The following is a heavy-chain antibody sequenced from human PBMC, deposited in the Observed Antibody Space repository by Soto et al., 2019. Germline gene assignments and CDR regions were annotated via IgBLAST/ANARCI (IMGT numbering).Heavy chain of an antibody. J-gene: IGHJ4*02. D-gene: IGHD3-9*01. CDR2: ISYDGSNK. CDR1: GFTFSSYA. Sequence: XGSLRLSCAASGFTFSSYAMHWVHQAPGKGLEWVAVISYDGSNKYYADSVKGRFTISRDNSKNTLYLQMNSLRAEDTAVYYCARDLLTYYDILTGFDYWGQGALVNASS. CDR3: ARDLLTYYDILTGFDY. V-gene: IGHV3-30-3*01.